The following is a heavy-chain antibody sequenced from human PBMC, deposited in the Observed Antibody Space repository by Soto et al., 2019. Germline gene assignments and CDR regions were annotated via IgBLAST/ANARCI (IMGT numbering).Heavy chain of an antibody. CDR3: VRNWRYYGGDYYYGMDA. CDR2: IYWDDDE. CDR1: GFSLNTGGVG. D-gene: IGHD3-10*01. V-gene: IGHV2-5*02. Sequence: ITLKESGPTLVKPTQTLTLTCTFSGFSLNTGGVGVGWVRQPRGKAMEWLALIYWDDDERYRPSLRSRLNIPKDTIKNQVVLTMTNMHPEDTATYYCVRNWRYYGGDYYYGMDAWGQGTTVTVSS. J-gene: IGHJ6*02.